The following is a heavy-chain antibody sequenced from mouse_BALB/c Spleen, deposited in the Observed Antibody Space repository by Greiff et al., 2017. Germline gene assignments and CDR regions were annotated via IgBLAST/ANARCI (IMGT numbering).Heavy chain of an antibody. V-gene: IGHV1-83*01. CDR3: NAGYGNPYYAMDY. CDR2: IYPGSGST. J-gene: IGHJ4*01. CDR1: GYTFTDYV. Sequence: VQLQQSGPELVKPGASVKMSCKASGYTFTDYVISWVKQRTGQGLEWIGEIYPGSGSTYYNEKFKGKATMTADTSSNTAYLQLSSLTSEDTAVYYCNAGYGNPYYAMDYWGQGTSVTVSS. D-gene: IGHD2-1*01.